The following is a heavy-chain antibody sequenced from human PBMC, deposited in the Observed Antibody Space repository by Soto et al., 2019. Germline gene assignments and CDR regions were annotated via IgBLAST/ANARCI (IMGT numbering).Heavy chain of an antibody. Sequence: SETLSLTCTVSGGSISSSSYHWGWIRQPPGKGLEWIESISYSGRTYNNPSLKSRVTISVDTSKNQFSLKLTSVTAADTAVYFCARGTVVGNTGYYFDYWGQGTLVTVSS. V-gene: IGHV4-39*01. D-gene: IGHD2-15*01. CDR2: ISYSGRT. CDR1: GGSISSSSYH. CDR3: ARGTVVGNTGYYFDY. J-gene: IGHJ4*02.